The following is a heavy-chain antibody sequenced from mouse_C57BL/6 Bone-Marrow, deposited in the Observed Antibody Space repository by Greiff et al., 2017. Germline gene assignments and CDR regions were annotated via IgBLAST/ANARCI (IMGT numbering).Heavy chain of an antibody. CDR1: GFNIQDDY. CDR2: IDPENGDT. D-gene: IGHD2-2*01. J-gene: IGHJ4*01. V-gene: IGHV14-4*01. CDR3: TTRGYYCAMDY. Sequence: EVQLQQSGAELVRPGASVKLSCTASGFNIQDDYMHWVKQRPEQGLEWIGWIDPENGDTEYASKFQGKATITADTSSNTAYLQLSSLTSEDTAVYYCTTRGYYCAMDYWGQGTSVTVSS.